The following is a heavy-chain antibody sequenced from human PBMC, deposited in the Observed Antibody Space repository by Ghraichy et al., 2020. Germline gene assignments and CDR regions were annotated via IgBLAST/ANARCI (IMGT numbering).Heavy chain of an antibody. V-gene: IGHV3-53*01. CDR1: GLSVNSNY. CDR3: AKITRGGNTGYTFDL. CDR2: ISSGGNT. Sequence: GGSLILSCAASGLSVNSNYMSWVRQTPGLGLEWVSLISSGGNTYDADSAKGRFTISRDSSRNTLYLQMNSLRAEDTAIYYCAKITRGGNTGYTFDLWGQGTMVTFSS. D-gene: IGHD3-3*01. J-gene: IGHJ3*01.